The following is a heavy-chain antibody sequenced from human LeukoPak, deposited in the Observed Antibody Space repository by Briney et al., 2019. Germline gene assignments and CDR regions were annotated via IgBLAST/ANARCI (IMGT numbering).Heavy chain of an antibody. CDR2: IYYSGST. CDR3: AGGLYDSSGYYPTSSPFDY. Sequence: SETLSLTCTVSGGSISSYYWSWIRQPPGKGLEWIGDIYYSGSTNYNPSLKSRVTISVDTSKNQFSLKLSSVTAADTAVYYCAGGLYDSSGYYPTSSPFDYWGQGTLVTVSS. J-gene: IGHJ4*02. CDR1: GGSISSYY. V-gene: IGHV4-59*01. D-gene: IGHD3-22*01.